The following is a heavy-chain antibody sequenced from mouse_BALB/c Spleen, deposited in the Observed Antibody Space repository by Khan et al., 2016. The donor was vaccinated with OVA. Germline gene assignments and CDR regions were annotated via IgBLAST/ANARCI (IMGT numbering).Heavy chain of an antibody. CDR1: GYTFTSYV. J-gene: IGHJ1*01. Sequence: VQLQQSGPELVKPGASVKMSCKASGYTFTSYVMHWVKQKPGQGLEWIGYINPYNDGTKYNEKFKGKATLTSDKSSSTAYMELSSLTSEDSAVYYCASSGYYGSSFYWYFDVWGAGTTVTVSS. CDR2: INPYNDGT. D-gene: IGHD1-1*01. V-gene: IGHV1S136*01. CDR3: ASSGYYGSSFYWYFDV.